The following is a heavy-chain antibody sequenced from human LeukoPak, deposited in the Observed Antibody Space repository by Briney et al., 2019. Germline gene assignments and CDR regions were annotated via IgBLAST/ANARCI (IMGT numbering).Heavy chain of an antibody. Sequence: ASVKVSCKASGYTFTSYDINWVRQTTGQGLEWMGWINPNSGNTGYAQKFQGRVTMTRNTSISTAYMELSSLRSEDTAVYYCARGEMIVVPYYYYMDVWGKGTTVTISS. J-gene: IGHJ6*03. CDR3: ARGEMIVVPYYYYMDV. D-gene: IGHD3-22*01. CDR1: GYTFTSYD. CDR2: INPNSGNT. V-gene: IGHV1-8*02.